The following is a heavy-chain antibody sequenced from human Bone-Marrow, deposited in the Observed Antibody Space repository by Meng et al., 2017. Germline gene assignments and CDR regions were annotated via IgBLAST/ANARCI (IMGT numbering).Heavy chain of an antibody. V-gene: IGHV4-34*01. J-gene: IGHJ4*02. CDR1: GGSFSGYY. Sequence: QVQPQQWGAGRLKPSENLSLTCAVYGGSFSGYYWSWIRQPPGKGLEWIGEINHSGSTNYNPSLKSRVTISVDTSKNQFSLKLSSVTAADTAVYYCARGSWLQLWLQDYWGQGTLVTVSS. CDR2: INHSGST. CDR3: ARGSWLQLWLQDY. D-gene: IGHD5-18*01.